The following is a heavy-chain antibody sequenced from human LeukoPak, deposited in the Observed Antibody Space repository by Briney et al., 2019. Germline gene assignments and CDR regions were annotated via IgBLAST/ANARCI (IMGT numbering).Heavy chain of an antibody. CDR3: ARGDCSSTSCYPPFNP. CDR2: INAGNGNT. CDR1: GYTFTSYA. Sequence: ASVRVSCKASGYTFTSYAMHWVRQAPGQRLEWMGWINAGNGNTKYSQKFQGRVTITRDTSASTAYMELSSLRSEDTAVYYCARGDCSSTSCYPPFNPWGQRTLVTVSS. J-gene: IGHJ5*02. V-gene: IGHV1-3*01. D-gene: IGHD2-2*01.